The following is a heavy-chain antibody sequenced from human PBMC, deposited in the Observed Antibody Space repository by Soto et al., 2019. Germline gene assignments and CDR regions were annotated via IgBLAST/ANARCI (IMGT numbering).Heavy chain of an antibody. CDR1: GGSISSLY. D-gene: IGHD6-6*01. CDR3: ARASRCKSEYECFAWLDF. Sequence: QVLLQESRPGLVKPSETLSLTCTVSGGSISSLYWAWIRQPAGKGLEWIGRIFPSGDSNYNPSLKSRVSMSLDTSKNQFSLTVTFVTAADMAVYYCARASRCKSEYECFAWLDFWGQGTLVTVSS. V-gene: IGHV4-4*07. J-gene: IGHJ4*02. CDR2: IFPSGDS.